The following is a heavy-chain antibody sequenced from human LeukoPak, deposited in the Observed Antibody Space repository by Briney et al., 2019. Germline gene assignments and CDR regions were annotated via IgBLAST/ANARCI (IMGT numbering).Heavy chain of an antibody. CDR2: IWYDGSNK. CDR3: ARAPTFQLLSEFFDY. D-gene: IGHD2-2*01. Sequence: RSLSLSSAASGFTFHSYGMHWVRRAPGKGVGGGAVIWYDGSNKYYADSVTGRFTISRDNSKNTLYLQMNSLRAEDTAVYYCARAPTFQLLSEFFDYWGQGTLVTVSS. CDR1: GFTFHSYG. V-gene: IGHV3-33*01. J-gene: IGHJ4*02.